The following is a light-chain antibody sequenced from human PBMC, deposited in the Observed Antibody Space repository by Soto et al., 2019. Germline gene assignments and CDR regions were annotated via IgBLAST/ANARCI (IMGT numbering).Light chain of an antibody. CDR2: DAS. CDR3: QHMRT. CDR1: QNINNW. J-gene: IGKJ1*01. Sequence: QMTQSPSTLSASIGDRVPITCRASQNINNWIAWYQQKPGKAPKFLIYDASTLESGVPSRFSGSGFGTEFSLTISSLQPDDFGSYYCQHMRTFGQGTKVDI. V-gene: IGKV1-5*01.